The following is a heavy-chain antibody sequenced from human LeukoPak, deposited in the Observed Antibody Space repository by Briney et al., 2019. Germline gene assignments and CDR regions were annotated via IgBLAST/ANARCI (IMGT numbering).Heavy chain of an antibody. V-gene: IGHV3-53*01. CDR2: IDSGGST. CDR3: ARATYYHDSSGYSEYYFDY. D-gene: IGHD3-22*01. CDR1: GFTVSSNY. J-gene: IGHJ4*02. Sequence: GGSLRLSCAASGFTVSSNYMSWVRQAPGKGLEWVSVIDSGGSTYYADSVKGRFTISRDNSKNTLYLQMNSLRAEDTAVYYCARATYYHDSSGYSEYYFDYWGQGTLVTVSS.